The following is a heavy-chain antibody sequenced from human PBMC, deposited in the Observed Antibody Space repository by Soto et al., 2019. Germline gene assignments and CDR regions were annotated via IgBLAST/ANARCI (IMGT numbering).Heavy chain of an antibody. CDR1: GYTFTSYG. CDR2: ISAYNGNT. CDR3: AREAYYGSGSYFHWFDP. J-gene: IGHJ5*02. D-gene: IGHD3-10*01. Sequence: ASVKVSCKASGYTFTSYGISWVRQAPGQGLEWMGWISAYNGNTNYAQKLQGRVTMTTDTSTSTAYMELRSLRSDDTAVYYCAREAYYGSGSYFHWFDPWGQGTLVTV. V-gene: IGHV1-18*01.